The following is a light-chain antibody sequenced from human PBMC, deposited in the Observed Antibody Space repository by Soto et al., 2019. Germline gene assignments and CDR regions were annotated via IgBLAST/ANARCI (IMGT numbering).Light chain of an antibody. V-gene: IGLV2-11*01. CDR2: DVS. Sequence: QSALIQPRSVSGSPGQSVTISCTGTDSDVGAYTYVSWYQQHPGKAPKLMIYDVSKRPSGVPDRFSGSKSGNTASLTISGLQAEDEADYYCCSYAGSLVVFGGGTKLTVL. CDR3: CSYAGSLVV. CDR1: DSDVGAYTY. J-gene: IGLJ2*01.